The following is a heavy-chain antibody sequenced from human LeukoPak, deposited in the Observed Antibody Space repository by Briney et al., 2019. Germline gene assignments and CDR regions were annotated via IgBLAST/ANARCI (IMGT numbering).Heavy chain of an antibody. CDR2: INPNSGGT. J-gene: IGHJ4*02. V-gene: IGHV1-2*02. CDR1: GYTFTGYY. Sequence: ASVKVSCKASGYTFTGYYMHWVRQAPGQGREWMGWINPNSGGTNYAQKFQGRVTMTRDTSISTAYMELSRLRSDDTAVYYCARAWRYNFSPLDYWGQGTLVPVSS. CDR3: ARAWRYNFSPLDY. D-gene: IGHD5-24*01.